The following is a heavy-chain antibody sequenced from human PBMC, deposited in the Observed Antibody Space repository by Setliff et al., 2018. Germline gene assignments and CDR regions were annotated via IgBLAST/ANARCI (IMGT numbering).Heavy chain of an antibody. CDR1: GYG. Sequence: VSCKASGYGISWVRQAPGQGLQWMGWISSYNTDITNYAERFQGRITMTTDTSTSAAYMELRGLRSDDTAIYYCAISTLSICSGGSCPNVFDVWGPGTLVTVSS. CDR3: AISTLSICSGGSCPNVFDV. CDR2: ISSYNTDIT. D-gene: IGHD2-15*01. J-gene: IGHJ3*01. V-gene: IGHV1-18*01.